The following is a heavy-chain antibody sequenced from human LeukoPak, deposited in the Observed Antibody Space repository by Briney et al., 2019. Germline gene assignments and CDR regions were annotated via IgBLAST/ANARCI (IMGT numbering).Heavy chain of an antibody. D-gene: IGHD2-8*01. V-gene: IGHV3-66*02. CDR3: AGGSDTNY. J-gene: IGHJ4*02. CDR2: IHLDGTT. Sequence: PGGSLRLSCAASGFTFSISNNHMNWVRQAPGKGLEWVSVIHLDGTTYYADSVKGRFTISRDNSENTVYLEMNSLRPEDTALYYCAGGSDTNYWGQGTLVTVSS. CDR1: GFTFSISNNH.